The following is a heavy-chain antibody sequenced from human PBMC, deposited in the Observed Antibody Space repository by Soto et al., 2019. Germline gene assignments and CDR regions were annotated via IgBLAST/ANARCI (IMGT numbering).Heavy chain of an antibody. Sequence: PSETLSLTCTVTGGAIRGYYWTWIRQSAGGGLEWIGYIYFSGSTNYNPSLKSRVTISVDTSKNQFSLKLSSVTAADTAVYYCARTSRTGYCTNGVCSIDYWGQGTLVTVSS. V-gene: IGHV4-59*06. CDR2: IYFSGST. J-gene: IGHJ4*02. CDR3: ARTSRTGYCTNGVCSIDY. CDR1: GGAIRGYY. D-gene: IGHD2-8*01.